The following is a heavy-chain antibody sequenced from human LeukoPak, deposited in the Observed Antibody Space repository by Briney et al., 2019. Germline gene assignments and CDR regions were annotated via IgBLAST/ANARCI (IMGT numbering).Heavy chain of an antibody. CDR3: ARVRDTSGYFDYGY. V-gene: IGHV5-51*01. J-gene: IGHJ4*02. CDR2: IYPGDSAT. CDR1: GYSFTGYW. D-gene: IGHD3-22*01. Sequence: GESLKISCKGSGYSFTGYWIGWVRQMPGKGLEWMGIIYPGDSATRYSPSFQGRVTISADRSISTAYLQWSSLKASDTAMYYCARVRDTSGYFDYGYWGQGTLVTVSS.